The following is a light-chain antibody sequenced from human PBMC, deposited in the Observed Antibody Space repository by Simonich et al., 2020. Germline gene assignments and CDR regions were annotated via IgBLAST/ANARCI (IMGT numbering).Light chain of an antibody. CDR3: MQGIHLPWT. V-gene: IGKV2-29*03. CDR1: QSLLHSDGKTY. CDR2: EVS. J-gene: IGKJ1*01. Sequence: DIVMTQTPLSLSVTPGQPASISCKSSQSLLHSDGKTYLYWYLQKPGQSPQLLLYEVSNRFSGVPDRFSGSGSGTDFTLKISRVEAEDVGVYYCMQGIHLPWTFGQGTKVEIK.